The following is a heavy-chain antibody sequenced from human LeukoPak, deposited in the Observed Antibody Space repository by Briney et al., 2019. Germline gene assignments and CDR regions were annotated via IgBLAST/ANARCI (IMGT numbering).Heavy chain of an antibody. CDR3: ASYPEVTATGAFDI. V-gene: IGHV3-7*03. CDR2: IKQDGSEK. J-gene: IGHJ3*02. D-gene: IGHD2-21*02. Sequence: GGSLRLSCAASGFTFSSYWMSWVRQAPGKGLEWVANIKQDGSEKYYVDSVKGRFTISRDNAKNSLYLQMSSLRAEDTAVYYCASYPEVTATGAFDIWGQGTMVTVSS. CDR1: GFTFSSYW.